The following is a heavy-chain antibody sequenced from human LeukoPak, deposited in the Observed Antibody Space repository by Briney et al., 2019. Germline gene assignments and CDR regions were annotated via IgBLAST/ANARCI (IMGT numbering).Heavy chain of an antibody. CDR2: IFYTGTT. CDR3: ARGSSWGEHA. J-gene: IGHJ5*02. V-gene: IGHV4-59*01. Sequence: KPSETLSLTCSVSGGSINSYYWSWIRQPPGKGLEWIGYIFYTGTTKYNPSLKSRLTFSVDRSMNQFSMKLTSVTGADSAIYYCARGSSWGEHAWGQGILVTVSS. D-gene: IGHD3-16*01. CDR1: GGSINSYY.